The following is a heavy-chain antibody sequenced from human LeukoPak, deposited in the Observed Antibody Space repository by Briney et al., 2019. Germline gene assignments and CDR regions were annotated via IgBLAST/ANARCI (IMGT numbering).Heavy chain of an antibody. J-gene: IGHJ4*02. CDR3: ARGKNTAMY. CDR2: IYYSGST. D-gene: IGHD5-18*01. Sequence: SETLSLTCTVSGGSLSSYYWSWIRQPPGKGLEWIGYIYYSGSTNYNPSLKSRVTISVDTSKNQFSLKLSSVTAADTAVYYCARGKNTAMYWGQGTLVTVSS. V-gene: IGHV4-59*01. CDR1: GGSLSSYY.